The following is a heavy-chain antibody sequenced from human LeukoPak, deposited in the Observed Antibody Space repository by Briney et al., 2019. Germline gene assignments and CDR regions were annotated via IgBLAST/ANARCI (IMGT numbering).Heavy chain of an antibody. D-gene: IGHD3-3*01. Sequence: ASVKVSCKASGYTFSSYDISWVRQAPGQGPEWMGWISAYNGNTNYAQKLQGRVTVTTDTSTSTAYLELRSLRSDDTAVYYCARDPSSYDFWSGYHTLDYWGQGTLVTVSS. J-gene: IGHJ4*02. CDR3: ARDPSSYDFWSGYHTLDY. CDR1: GYTFSSYD. V-gene: IGHV1-18*01. CDR2: ISAYNGNT.